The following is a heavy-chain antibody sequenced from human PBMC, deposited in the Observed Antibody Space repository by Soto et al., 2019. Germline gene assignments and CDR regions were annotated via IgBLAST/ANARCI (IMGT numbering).Heavy chain of an antibody. CDR1: GASVTTKY. V-gene: IGHV4-4*07. D-gene: IGHD1-1*01. J-gene: IGHJ5*02. CDR2: IYVSGAT. Sequence: QVQLQESGPGLVKPSETLSLICNVSGASVTTKYWNWIRQPAGKGLEWLGRIYVSGATSYNPALKSRLTMSVDPSKNQCSLRLKSVTAADTAVYYCARDGGPGGWNPNWFDPWGQGILVTVSS. CDR3: ARDGGPGGWNPNWFDP.